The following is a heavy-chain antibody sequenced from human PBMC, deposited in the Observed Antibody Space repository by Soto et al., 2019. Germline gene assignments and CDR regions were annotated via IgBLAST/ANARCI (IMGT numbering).Heavy chain of an antibody. J-gene: IGHJ4*02. CDR1: GGSISSGGYY. D-gene: IGHD6-19*01. CDR2: IYYSGST. Sequence: SETLSLTCTVSGGSISSGGYYWSWIRQHPGKGLEWIGYIYYSGSTYYNPSLKSRVTISVDTSKNQFSLKLSSVTAADTAVYYCAREEYSSGWYGWGQGTLVTVSS. CDR3: AREEYSSGWYG. V-gene: IGHV4-31*03.